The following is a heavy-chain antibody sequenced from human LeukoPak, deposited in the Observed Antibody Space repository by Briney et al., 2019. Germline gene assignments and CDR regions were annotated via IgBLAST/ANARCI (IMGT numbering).Heavy chain of an antibody. CDR2: IYYSGST. J-gene: IGHJ4*02. Sequence: SETLSLTCTVSGGSISIYYWSWIRQPPGKGLEWIGYIYYSGSTNYNPSLKSRVTISVDTSKNQFSLKLSSVTAADTAVYYCARSDYYDSSGSFDYWGQGTLVTVSS. CDR3: ARSDYYDSSGSFDY. CDR1: GGSISIYY. V-gene: IGHV4-59*01. D-gene: IGHD3-22*01.